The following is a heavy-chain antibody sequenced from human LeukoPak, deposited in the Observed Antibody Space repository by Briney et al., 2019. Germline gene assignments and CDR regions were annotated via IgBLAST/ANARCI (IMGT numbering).Heavy chain of an antibody. Sequence: GGSLRLSCAASGFTFNTYSMNWVRQAPGKGLEWVASISDRGSYIYYTDSVKGRFTITRDNAKNSLYLQMNSLRADDTAVYYCANHLACGSTSCPSFDDWGQGTLVTVSS. J-gene: IGHJ4*02. CDR2: ISDRGSYI. V-gene: IGHV3-21*01. D-gene: IGHD2-2*01. CDR1: GFTFNTYS. CDR3: ANHLACGSTSCPSFDD.